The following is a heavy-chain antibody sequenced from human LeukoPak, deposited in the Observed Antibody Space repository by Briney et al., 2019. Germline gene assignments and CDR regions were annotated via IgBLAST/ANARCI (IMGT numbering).Heavy chain of an antibody. V-gene: IGHV1-18*01. Sequence: ASVKVSCKASGYTFTSYAMHWVRQAPGQRLEWMGWISAYNGNTNYAQKLQGRVTMTTGTSTSTAYMELRSLRSDDTAVYYCARDRPIEVYAFNWFDPWGQGTLVTVSS. J-gene: IGHJ5*02. D-gene: IGHD2-8*01. CDR1: GYTFTSYA. CDR3: ARDRPIEVYAFNWFDP. CDR2: ISAYNGNT.